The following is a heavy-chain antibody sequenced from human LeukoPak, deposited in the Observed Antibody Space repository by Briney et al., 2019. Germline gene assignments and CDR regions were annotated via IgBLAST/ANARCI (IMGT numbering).Heavy chain of an antibody. D-gene: IGHD5/OR15-5a*01. CDR2: IYYSGNT. CDR3: ARDVVSTAHYFDY. CDR1: GDSISSGDYY. J-gene: IGHJ4*02. Sequence: PSETLSLTCTVSGDSISSGDYYWTWIRQPPGRGLEWIGYIYYSGNTYYNPSLKSRLTMSIDMSKKQFSLKLSSVTTADTAVYYCARDVVSTAHYFDYWGQGTLVTVSS. V-gene: IGHV4-30-4*01.